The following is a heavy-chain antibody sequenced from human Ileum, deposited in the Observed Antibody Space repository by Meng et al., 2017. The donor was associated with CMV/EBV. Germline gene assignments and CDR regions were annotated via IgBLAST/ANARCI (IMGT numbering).Heavy chain of an antibody. Sequence: GESLKISCAASGFTFNSYAMSWVRQAPGKGLEWVSSISGSGGSTYYADSVKGRFTISRDNSTNTLYLQMNSLRAEDTAVYYCAKDQVKWLLNYFDYWGQGTLVTVSS. CDR3: AKDQVKWLLNYFDY. CDR2: ISGSGGST. CDR1: GFTFNSYA. V-gene: IGHV3-23*01. D-gene: IGHD3-22*01. J-gene: IGHJ4*02.